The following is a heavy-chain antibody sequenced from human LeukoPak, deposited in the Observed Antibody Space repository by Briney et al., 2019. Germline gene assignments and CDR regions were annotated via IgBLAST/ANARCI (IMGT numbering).Heavy chain of an antibody. CDR1: GVSISTTSYY. J-gene: IGHJ3*01. V-gene: IGHV3-48*02. D-gene: IGHD6-19*01. CDR3: VRRTAVTGPDAFDV. CDR2: ISSSSSTI. Sequence: ETLSLTCTVSGVSISTTSYYWGWIRQAPGKGLEWVSYISSSSSTIHYADSVKGRFTISRDNAKNSLYLQMNSLRDEDTAVYYCVRRTAVTGPDAFDVWGQGTMVTVSS.